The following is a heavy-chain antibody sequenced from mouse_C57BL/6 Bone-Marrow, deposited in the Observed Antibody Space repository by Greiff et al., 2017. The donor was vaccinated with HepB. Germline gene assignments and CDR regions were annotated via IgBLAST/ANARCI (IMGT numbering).Heavy chain of an antibody. Sequence: EVQVVESGGGLVQPGESLKLSCESNEYAFPSHDMSWVRKTPEKRLELVAAINSDGGSTYYPDTMERRFNIARDNTKKTLYLQMSSLRSEDTALYYCARATMIATGTPYFDYWGQGTTLTVSS. CDR3: ARATMIATGTPYFDY. J-gene: IGHJ2*01. CDR2: INSDGGST. V-gene: IGHV5-2*01. D-gene: IGHD2-4*01. CDR1: EYAFPSHD.